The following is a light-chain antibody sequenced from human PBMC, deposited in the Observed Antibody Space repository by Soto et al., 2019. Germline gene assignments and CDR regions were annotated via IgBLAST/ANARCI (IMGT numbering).Light chain of an antibody. V-gene: IGKV1-39*01. CDR3: QQSYSTPRRT. Sequence: DIQMTQSPSSLSASVGDRVTITCQASQDISNYLNWYQQKPGKAPKLLIYAASSLQSGVPSRFSGSGSGTDFTLTISSLQPEDFATYYCQQSYSTPRRTFGQGTKVDIK. CDR2: AAS. CDR1: QDISNY. J-gene: IGKJ1*01.